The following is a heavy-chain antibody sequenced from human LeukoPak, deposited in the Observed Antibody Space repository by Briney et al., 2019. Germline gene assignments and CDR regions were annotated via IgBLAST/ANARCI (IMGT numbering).Heavy chain of an antibody. CDR1: GGSISTSGSY. Sequence: SKTLSLTCTVSGGSISTSGSYWAWIRQPPGKDLEWIGRMYHSGSTYNNPSLKSRITISLDTSKSQFTLKPNSVTAADTAVYYCARLLSPAHTLFGVVWFDPWGPGTLVTVSS. V-gene: IGHV4-39*01. J-gene: IGHJ5*02. CDR3: ARLLSPAHTLFGVVWFDP. D-gene: IGHD3-3*01. CDR2: MYHSGST.